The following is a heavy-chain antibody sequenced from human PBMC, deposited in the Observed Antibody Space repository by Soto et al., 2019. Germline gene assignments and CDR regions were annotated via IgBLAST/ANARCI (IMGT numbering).Heavy chain of an antibody. V-gene: IGHV3-13*01. CDR2: IGTAGDT. J-gene: IGHJ4*02. CDR1: GFTFSSYD. Sequence: GGSLRLSCAASGFTFSSYDMHWVRQATGKGLEWVSAIGTAGDTYYPGSVKGRFTISRENAKNTLYLQMNSLRAGDTAVYYCARVSTGTGTDIQEYYFDYWGQGTLVTVSS. D-gene: IGHD1-1*01. CDR3: ARVSTGTGTDIQEYYFDY.